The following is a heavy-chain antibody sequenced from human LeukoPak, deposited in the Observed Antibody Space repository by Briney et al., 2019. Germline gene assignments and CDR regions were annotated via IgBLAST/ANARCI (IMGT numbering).Heavy chain of an antibody. D-gene: IGHD6-19*01. CDR1: GGSFSGYY. V-gene: IGHV4-34*01. CDR2: INHSGST. Sequence: SETLSLTCAVYGGSFSGYYWSWIRQPPGKGLEWIGEINHSGSTNYNPSLKSRVTISVDTSKNQFSPKLSSVTAADTAVYYCARYYLQWLARSTNWFDPWGQGTLVTVSS. CDR3: ARYYLQWLARSTNWFDP. J-gene: IGHJ5*02.